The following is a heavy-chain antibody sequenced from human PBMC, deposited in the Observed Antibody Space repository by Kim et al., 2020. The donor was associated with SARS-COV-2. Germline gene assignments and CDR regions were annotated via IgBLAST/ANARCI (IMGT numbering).Heavy chain of an antibody. D-gene: IGHD3-16*01. CDR2: LHTKTAGGAT. CDR1: GFTVSNAW. J-gene: IGHJ4*02. Sequence: GGSLRLSCAASGFTVSNAWMTWVRQAPGKGLEWVGRLHTKTAGGATEYAAPVKGRFTISRDDLKNTFYLQMSSLKTEDTAVYYCWGFGYWGQGTLVTVSS. V-gene: IGHV3-15*01. CDR3: WGFGY.